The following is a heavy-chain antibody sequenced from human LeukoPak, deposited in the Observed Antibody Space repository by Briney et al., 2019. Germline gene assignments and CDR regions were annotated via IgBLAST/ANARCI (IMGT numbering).Heavy chain of an antibody. V-gene: IGHV1-46*01. CDR2: IYPRDGST. CDR1: GYTFTRYA. CDR3: AGDQEAFDY. Sequence: ASVKVSCKASGYTFTRYAMNWLRQAPGQGLEWMGMIYPRDGSTSYAQKFQGRVTVTRDTSTSTVHMELSGLRSEDTAVYYCAGDQEAFDYWGQGTLVTVSS. J-gene: IGHJ4*02.